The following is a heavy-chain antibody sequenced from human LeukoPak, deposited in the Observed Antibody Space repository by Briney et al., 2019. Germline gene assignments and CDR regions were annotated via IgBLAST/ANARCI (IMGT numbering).Heavy chain of an antibody. J-gene: IGHJ4*02. Sequence: SETLSLTCSVSGGSISTNEWWSWVRQPPGKGLEWIGEVFHSGSTNYNPSLKSRVTISIDKSKNQFSLEVTSVTAADTAIYYCARDLAVAGTNYFDFWGQGVLVTVSS. D-gene: IGHD6-19*01. CDR3: ARDLAVAGTNYFDF. V-gene: IGHV4-4*02. CDR1: GGSISTNEW. CDR2: VFHSGST.